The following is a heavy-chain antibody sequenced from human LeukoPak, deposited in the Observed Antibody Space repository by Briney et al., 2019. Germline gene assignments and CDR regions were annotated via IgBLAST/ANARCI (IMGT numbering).Heavy chain of an antibody. D-gene: IGHD2-15*01. Sequence: WASVKVSCKASGYTFTDHYMHWVRQAPGQGLEWMGWINPNSGGTNYAQKFQGRVTMTRDTSISTAYMELSRLRSDDTAVYYCARVLRYCSGGNCYFRFDPWGQGTLVTVSS. CDR2: INPNSGGT. CDR3: ARVLRYCSGGNCYFRFDP. CDR1: GYTFTDHY. J-gene: IGHJ5*02. V-gene: IGHV1-2*02.